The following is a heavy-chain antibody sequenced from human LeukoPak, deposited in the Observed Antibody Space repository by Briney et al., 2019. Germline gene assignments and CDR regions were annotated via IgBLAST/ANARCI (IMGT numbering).Heavy chain of an antibody. CDR2: ISYDGRNK. Sequence: PGGSLRLSCAASGFSFSGYGMHWVRQAPGKGLEWVAVISYDGRNKYYADSVKGRFTISRDTSKNTLYLQMNSLRAEDTAVYYCASEDGHNPNLGFDYWGQGTLVTVSS. D-gene: IGHD5-24*01. V-gene: IGHV3-30*03. CDR3: ASEDGHNPNLGFDY. CDR1: GFSFSGYG. J-gene: IGHJ4*02.